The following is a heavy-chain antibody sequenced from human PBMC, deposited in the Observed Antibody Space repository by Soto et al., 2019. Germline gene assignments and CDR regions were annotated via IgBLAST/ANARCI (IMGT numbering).Heavy chain of an antibody. D-gene: IGHD6-19*01. V-gene: IGHV4-59*01. CDR3: ARVGSSGWYDYYYSGMDV. CDR2: IYYSGST. CDR1: GGSISSYY. J-gene: IGHJ6*02. Sequence: PSETLSLTCTVSGGSISSYYWSWIRQPPGKGLEWIGYIYYSGSTNYNPSLKSRVTISVDTSKNQFSLKLSSVTAADTAVYYCARVGSSGWYDYYYSGMDVWGQGTTVTVSS.